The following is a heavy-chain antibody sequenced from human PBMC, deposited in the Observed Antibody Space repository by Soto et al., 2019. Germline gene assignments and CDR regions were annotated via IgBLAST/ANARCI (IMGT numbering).Heavy chain of an antibody. CDR3: ARDSLEYYYGMDV. CDR1: GFTFSSYA. V-gene: IGHV3-21*01. Sequence: GGSLRLSCAASGFTFSSYAMNWVRQAPGKGLEWVSSISSSSSYIYYADSVKGRFTISRDNAKNSLYLQMNSLRAEDTAVYYCARDSLEYYYGMDVWGQGTTVTVSS. J-gene: IGHJ6*02. CDR2: ISSSSSYI.